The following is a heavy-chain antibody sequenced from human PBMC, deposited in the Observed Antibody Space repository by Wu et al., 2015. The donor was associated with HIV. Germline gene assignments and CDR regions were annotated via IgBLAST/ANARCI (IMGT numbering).Heavy chain of an antibody. D-gene: IGHD5-12*01. J-gene: IGHJ6*03. V-gene: IGHV1-2*02. Sequence: QVQLVQSGAEVKKPGASVKVSCKASGYTFIGYYLHWVRQAPGQGLEWMGWIIPNSSGTNYAQKFQGRVTMTRDTSISTAYMELRRLRFDDTAVYYCAFGQAATISDYYYMDVWGKGPRSPSL. CDR3: AFGQAATISDYYYMDV. CDR1: GYTFIGYY. CDR2: IIPNSSGT.